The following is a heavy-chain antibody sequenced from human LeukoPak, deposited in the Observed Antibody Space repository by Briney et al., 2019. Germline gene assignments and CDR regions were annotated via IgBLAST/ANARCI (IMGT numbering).Heavy chain of an antibody. V-gene: IGHV3-48*01. CDR3: ARDLPTFPTGSFDY. CDR1: GFTFSSYG. J-gene: IGHJ4*02. Sequence: GGSLRLSCAASGFTFSSYGMNWVRQAPGKGLEWVSYISSSSSTIYYADSVKGRFTISRDNAKNSLYLQMNSLRAEDTAVYYCARDLPTFPTGSFDYWGQGTLVTVSS. CDR2: ISSSSSTI.